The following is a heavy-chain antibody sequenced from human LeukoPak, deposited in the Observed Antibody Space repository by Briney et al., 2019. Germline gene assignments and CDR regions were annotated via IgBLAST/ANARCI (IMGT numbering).Heavy chain of an antibody. J-gene: IGHJ3*02. Sequence: SETLSLTCTVSGGSISSGDYYWSWIRQPPGKGLEWIGYIYYSGSTYYNPSLKSRVTISVDTSKNQFSLKLSSVAAADTAVYYCARSRQNFFDWSPGDAFDIWGQGTMVTVSS. CDR2: IYYSGST. V-gene: IGHV4-30-4*08. CDR3: ARSRQNFFDWSPGDAFDI. CDR1: GGSISSGDYY. D-gene: IGHD3-9*01.